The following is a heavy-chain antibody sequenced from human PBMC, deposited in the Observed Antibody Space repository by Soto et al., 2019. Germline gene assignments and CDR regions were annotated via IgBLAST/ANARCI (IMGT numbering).Heavy chain of an antibody. D-gene: IGHD6-13*01. V-gene: IGHV3-66*01. Sequence: EVQLVESGGGLVQPGGSLRLSCAASGFTVSSNYMSWVRQAPGKGLEWVSVIYSGGSTYYADSVKGRFTISRDNSKNTLYLQMNSLRAEDTAVYYCARGELLEPEPYSSSWYGGDYWGQGTLVTVSS. CDR2: IYSGGST. J-gene: IGHJ4*02. CDR3: ARGELLEPEPYSSSWYGGDY. CDR1: GFTVSSNY.